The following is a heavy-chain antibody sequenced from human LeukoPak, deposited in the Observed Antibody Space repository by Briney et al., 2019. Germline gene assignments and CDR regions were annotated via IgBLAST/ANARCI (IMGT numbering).Heavy chain of an antibody. Sequence: PGGSLRLCCAASGFTFSNYAMHWVRQAAGKGLEWVAVISYDGSNKYYADSVKGRFTISRDNSKNTLYLQMNSLRAEDTAVYYCARDRFPYCSSTSCYFDQWGQGTLVTVSS. CDR1: GFTFSNYA. CDR3: ARDRFPYCSSTSCYFDQ. D-gene: IGHD2-2*01. V-gene: IGHV3-30-3*01. CDR2: ISYDGSNK. J-gene: IGHJ4*02.